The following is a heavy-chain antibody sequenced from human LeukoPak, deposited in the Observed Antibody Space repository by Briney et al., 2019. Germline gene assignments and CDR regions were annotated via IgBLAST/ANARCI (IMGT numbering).Heavy chain of an antibody. Sequence: GGSLRLSCAASGFTFSSYAMHWVRQAPGKGLEWVAVISYDGSNKYYADSVKGRFTISRDNSKNTLYLQMNSLRAEDTAVYYCARETEVGYYFDYWGQGTLVTVSS. D-gene: IGHD1-26*01. J-gene: IGHJ4*02. CDR1: GFTFSSYA. CDR2: ISYDGSNK. CDR3: ARETEVGYYFDY. V-gene: IGHV3-30*04.